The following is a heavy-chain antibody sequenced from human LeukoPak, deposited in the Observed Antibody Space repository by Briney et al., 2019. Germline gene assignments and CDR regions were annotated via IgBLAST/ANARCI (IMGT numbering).Heavy chain of an antibody. V-gene: IGHV3-48*04. D-gene: IGHD5-24*01. CDR1: GFTFSSYS. CDR3: ARVRDGYNWGDATFDY. CDR2: ISSSGSTI. J-gene: IGHJ4*02. Sequence: GGSLRLSCAASGFTFSSYSMSWIRQAPGKGLEWVSYISSSGSTIYYADSVKGRFTISRDNAKNSLYLQMNSLRAEDTAVYYCARVRDGYNWGDATFDYWGQGTLVTVSS.